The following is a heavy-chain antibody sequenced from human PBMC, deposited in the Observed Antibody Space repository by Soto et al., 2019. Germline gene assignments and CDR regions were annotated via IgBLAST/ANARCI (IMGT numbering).Heavy chain of an antibody. CDR3: ANSLSGYTDAFDI. J-gene: IGHJ3*02. CDR1: GFTFDDYA. Sequence: EVQLVESGGGLVQPGRSLRLSCAASGFTFDDYAMHWVRQAPGKGLAWVSGISWNSGSIGYADSVKGRFTISRDNAKNSLYLPMNSRRADDTALYYCANSLSGYTDAFDIWCQETMVTVSS. CDR2: ISWNSGSI. D-gene: IGHD3-22*01. V-gene: IGHV3-9*01.